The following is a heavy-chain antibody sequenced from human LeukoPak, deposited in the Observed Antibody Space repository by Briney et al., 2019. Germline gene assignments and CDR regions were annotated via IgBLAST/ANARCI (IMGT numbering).Heavy chain of an antibody. D-gene: IGHD2-2*01. J-gene: IGHJ4*02. CDR1: GGSFSGYY. V-gene: IGHV4-34*01. CDR2: INHSGST. CDR3: ARKIGYCSSVNCYARFDY. Sequence: PSETLSLTCAVYGGSFSGYYWSWIRQPPGKGLEWIGEINHSGSTNYNPSLKSRVTISVDTSKNQFSLKLSSVTAADTAVYYCARKIGYCSSVNCYARFDYWGQGTLVTVSS.